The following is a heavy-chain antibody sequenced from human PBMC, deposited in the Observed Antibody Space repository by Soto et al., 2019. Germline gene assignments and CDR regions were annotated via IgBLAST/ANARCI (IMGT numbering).Heavy chain of an antibody. CDR1: GGPFSGYY. J-gene: IGHJ4*02. Sequence: QVQLQQWGAGQLKPSETLSLTCAVHGESFSGYGGPFSGYYWSWIRQTPGKGLEWIGEINHRGGANSNPPLKTRVTTSVDPSKTQFSLNLNSVTAADTAVYYCARGQRRGGSSGWSLWGQGTLVTVSS. V-gene: IGHV4-34*02. CDR2: INHRGGA. CDR3: ARGQRRGGSSGWSL. D-gene: IGHD6-19*01.